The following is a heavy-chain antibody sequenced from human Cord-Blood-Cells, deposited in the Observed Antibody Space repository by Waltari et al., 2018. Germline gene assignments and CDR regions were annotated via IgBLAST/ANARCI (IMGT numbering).Heavy chain of an antibody. CDR3: AQEDSSSWYYGAFDI. J-gene: IGHJ3*02. CDR1: GGSISSGDYY. CDR2: IYYSGST. V-gene: IGHV4-30-4*01. D-gene: IGHD6-13*01. Sequence: ESGPGLVKPSQTLSLTCTVSGGSISSGDYYWSWISQPPGKGLEWIGYIYYSGSTYYNPSLKSRVTISVDTSKNQFSLKLSSVTAADTAVYYCAQEDSSSWYYGAFDIWGQGTMVTVSS.